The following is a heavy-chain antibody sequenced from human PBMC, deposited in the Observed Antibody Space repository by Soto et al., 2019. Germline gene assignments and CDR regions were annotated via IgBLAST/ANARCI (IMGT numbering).Heavy chain of an antibody. CDR3: AKDGNVVPAAIAAEYFDY. Sequence: GGSLRLSCAASGFTFDDYAMHWVRQAPGKGLEWVSGISWNSGSIGYADSVKGRFTISRDNAKNSLYLQMNSLRAEDTALYYCAKDGNVVPAAIAAEYFDYWGQGTLVTVSS. CDR1: GFTFDDYA. CDR2: ISWNSGSI. D-gene: IGHD2-2*01. V-gene: IGHV3-9*01. J-gene: IGHJ4*02.